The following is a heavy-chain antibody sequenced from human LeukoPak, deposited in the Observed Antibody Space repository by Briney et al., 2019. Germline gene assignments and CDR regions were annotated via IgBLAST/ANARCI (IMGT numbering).Heavy chain of an antibody. CDR3: TRDGPRSSGYPDT. V-gene: IGHV4-39*07. D-gene: IGHD3-22*01. J-gene: IGHJ5*02. CDR2: IYYSGST. CDR1: GGSISSSSYY. Sequence: SETLSLTCTVSGGSISSSSYYWGWIRQPPGKGLEWIGRIYYSGSTYYNPSLKNRVTISVDTTKNQFSLRLNPVTAADTAVYYCTRDGPRSSGYPDTWGQGTLVTVSS.